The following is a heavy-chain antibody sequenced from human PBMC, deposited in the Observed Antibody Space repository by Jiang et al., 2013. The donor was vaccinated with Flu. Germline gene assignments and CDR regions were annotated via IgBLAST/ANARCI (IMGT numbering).Heavy chain of an antibody. Sequence: LLKPSETLSLTCTVPGGSISSYYWSWIRQPPGKGLEWIGYIYYSGSTNYNPSLKSRVTISVDTSKNQFSLKLSSVTAADTAVYYCASYGDYVFDYWGQGTLVTVSS. CDR1: GGSISSYY. CDR3: ASYGDYVFDY. D-gene: IGHD4-17*01. CDR2: IYYSGST. J-gene: IGHJ4*02. V-gene: IGHV4-59*13.